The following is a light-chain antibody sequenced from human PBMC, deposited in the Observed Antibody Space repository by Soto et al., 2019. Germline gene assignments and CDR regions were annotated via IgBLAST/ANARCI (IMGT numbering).Light chain of an antibody. Sequence: DIVMTQSPDSLAVSLGERATINCKSSQRILYSSNNKNYLAWHQQKPGQPPKLLIYWASTRESGVPDRFSGSGSGTDFTLTISSLQAEDVAVYYCQQYYSTPLTFGGGTKVEIK. V-gene: IGKV4-1*01. CDR1: QRILYSSNNKNY. CDR3: QQYYSTPLT. J-gene: IGKJ4*01. CDR2: WAS.